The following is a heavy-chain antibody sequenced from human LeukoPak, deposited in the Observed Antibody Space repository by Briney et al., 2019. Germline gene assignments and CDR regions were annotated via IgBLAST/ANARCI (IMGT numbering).Heavy chain of an antibody. D-gene: IGHD3-10*01. J-gene: IGHJ4*02. CDR1: GYSISRNYH. CDR3: ATMMYGSGNYYNSDY. V-gene: IGHV4-38-2*02. Sequence: SETLSLTCNVSGYSISRNYHWGWIRQPPGKGLEWIGTIYHTGSTYYSPSLKSRVTISIHTSKDQFSLKLSSVTAADTAVYYCATMMYGSGNYYNSDYWGQGTLVTVSS. CDR2: IYHTGST.